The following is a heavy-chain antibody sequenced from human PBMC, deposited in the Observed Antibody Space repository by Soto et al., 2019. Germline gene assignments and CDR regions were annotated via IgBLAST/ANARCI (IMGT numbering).Heavy chain of an antibody. CDR1: GFTFGDYA. CDR3: TRDSSYYDFWSGYYNYYYYGMDV. J-gene: IGHJ6*02. Sequence: GGSLRLSCTASGFTFGDYAMSWFRQAPGKGLEWVGFIRSKAYGGTTEYAASVKGRFTISRDDSKSIAYLQMNSLKTEDTAVYYCTRDSSYYDFWSGYYNYYYYGMDVWGQGTTVTVSS. D-gene: IGHD3-3*01. V-gene: IGHV3-49*03. CDR2: IRSKAYGGTT.